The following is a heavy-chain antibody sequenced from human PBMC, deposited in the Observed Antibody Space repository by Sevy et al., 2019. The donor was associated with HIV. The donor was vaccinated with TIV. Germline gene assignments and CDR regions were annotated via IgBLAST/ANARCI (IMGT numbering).Heavy chain of an antibody. Sequence: GGSLRLSCAASGFTFDDYTMHWVRQAPGKGLEWVSRMSWDGDSTNYADSVKGRFTISRDNSKNSLYLQMNSLRTEDTALYYCAKDRGFDYGMDVWGQGTTVTVSS. CDR2: MSWDGDST. D-gene: IGHD3-3*01. CDR3: AKDRGFDYGMDV. J-gene: IGHJ6*02. V-gene: IGHV3-43*01. CDR1: GFTFDDYT.